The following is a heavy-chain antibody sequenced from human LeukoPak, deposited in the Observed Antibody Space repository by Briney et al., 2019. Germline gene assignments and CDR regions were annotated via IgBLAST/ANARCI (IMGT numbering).Heavy chain of an antibody. V-gene: IGHV4-59*01. D-gene: IGHD6-6*01. Sequence: SETLSLTCTVSGGSISSYYWSWIRQPPGKGLEWIGYIYYSGSTNYNPSLKSRVTISVDTFKKQFSLKLSSVTAADTAVYYCARVEARHGNGMDVWGQGTTVTVSS. CDR3: ARVEARHGNGMDV. CDR1: GGSISSYY. J-gene: IGHJ6*02. CDR2: IYYSGST.